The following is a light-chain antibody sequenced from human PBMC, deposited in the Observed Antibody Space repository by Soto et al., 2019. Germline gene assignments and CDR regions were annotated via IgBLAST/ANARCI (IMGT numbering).Light chain of an antibody. CDR1: QSISSY. CDR3: LQHKSYPLT. J-gene: IGKJ4*01. Sequence: DIQMTQSPSSLSASLGERATITSRASQSISSYLNWYQQKPGKAPKLLIYAASSLQSGVPSRFSGSGSGTEFTLTISSLQPEDLGTYYCLQHKSYPLTFGGGTKV. V-gene: IGKV1-17*01. CDR2: AAS.